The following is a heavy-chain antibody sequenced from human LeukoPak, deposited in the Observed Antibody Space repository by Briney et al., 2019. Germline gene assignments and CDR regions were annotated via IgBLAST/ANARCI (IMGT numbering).Heavy chain of an antibody. Sequence: ASVKVSCKASGYTFTSYTIHWVRQAPGQRLEWMGWINAGNGNTKYSQEFQDRVTITRDTSASTAYMELSSLRSEDMAVYYCARARYETRIWPKSRYDYYHYMDVWGKGTAVTVSS. CDR2: INAGNGNT. D-gene: IGHD3-3*01. CDR1: GYTFTSYT. CDR3: ARARYETRIWPKSRYDYYHYMDV. V-gene: IGHV1-3*03. J-gene: IGHJ6*03.